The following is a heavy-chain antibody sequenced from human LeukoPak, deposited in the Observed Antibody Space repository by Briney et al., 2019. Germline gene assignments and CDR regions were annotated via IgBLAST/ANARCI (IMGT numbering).Heavy chain of an antibody. Sequence: PSETLSLTCAVYGGSFSGYYWSWIRQPPGKGLEWIGEINHSGSTNYNPSLKSRVTISVDTSKNQFSLKLSSVTAADTAVYYCARGVTTVTTSQYYFDYWGQGTLVTVS. V-gene: IGHV4-34*01. CDR1: GGSFSGYY. CDR3: ARGVTTVTTSQYYFDY. CDR2: INHSGST. D-gene: IGHD4-17*01. J-gene: IGHJ4*02.